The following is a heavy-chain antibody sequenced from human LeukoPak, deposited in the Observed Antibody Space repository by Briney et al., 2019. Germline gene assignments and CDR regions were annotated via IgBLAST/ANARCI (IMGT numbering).Heavy chain of an antibody. CDR1: GFSISSGYY. V-gene: IGHV4-38-2*02. Sequence: PSETLSLTCTVSGFSISSGYYLGWVRQPPGKGLEWIGNIYHDGTTYYNPFLKSRVTISVDTSKNQFSLKLTSATAADTAVYYCARIVDYWGQGTLVTVSS. D-gene: IGHD2-21*01. CDR3: ARIVDY. CDR2: IYHDGTT. J-gene: IGHJ4*02.